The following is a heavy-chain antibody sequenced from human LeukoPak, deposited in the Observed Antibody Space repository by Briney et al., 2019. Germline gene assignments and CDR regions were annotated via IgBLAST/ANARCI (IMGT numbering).Heavy chain of an antibody. CDR3: AKASNYYDSSGYSYYYYMDV. D-gene: IGHD3-22*01. J-gene: IGHJ6*03. CDR2: IRYDGSNK. V-gene: IGHV3-30*02. Sequence: SCKASGYTFTGYYMHWVRQAPGKGLEWVAFIRYDGSNKYYADSVKGRFTISRDNSKNTLYLQMNSLRAEDTAVYYCAKASNYYDSSGYSYYYYMDVWGKGTTVTISS. CDR1: GYTFTGYY.